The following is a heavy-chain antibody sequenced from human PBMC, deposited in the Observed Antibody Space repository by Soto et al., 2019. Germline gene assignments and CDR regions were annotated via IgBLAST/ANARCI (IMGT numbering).Heavy chain of an antibody. D-gene: IGHD1-26*01. Sequence: PSETLSLTCTVSGGSISSGGYYWSWIRQHPWKGLEWIGYIYYSGSTYYNPSLKSRVTISVDTSKNQFSLKLSSVTAADTAVYYCARAARLEVGATYPYDYWGQGTLVTVSS. CDR1: GGSISSGGYY. CDR2: IYYSGST. J-gene: IGHJ4*02. V-gene: IGHV4-31*02. CDR3: ARAARLEVGATYPYDY.